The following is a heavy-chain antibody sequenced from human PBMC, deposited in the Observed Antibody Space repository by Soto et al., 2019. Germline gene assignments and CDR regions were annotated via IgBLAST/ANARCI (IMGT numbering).Heavy chain of an antibody. D-gene: IGHD2-21*01. V-gene: IGHV1-8*01. J-gene: IGHJ5*02. CDR2: MNPHSANT. CDR3: ARSDGYRLNWFDP. Sequence: QVQLVQSGAEVKKPGASVKVSCKASGYTFTSYDINWVRQATGQGLEWMGWMNPHSANTGYAQKFQGRLTMTRNTSISTAYMELSSLRSADAAVYYYARSDGYRLNWFDPWGQGTLITVSS. CDR1: GYTFTSYD.